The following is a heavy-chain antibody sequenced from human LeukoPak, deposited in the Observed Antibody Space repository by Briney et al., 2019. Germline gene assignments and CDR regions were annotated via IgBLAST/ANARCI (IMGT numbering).Heavy chain of an antibody. CDR1: GFTFSSYG. CDR2: IWYDGSNK. Sequence: GRSLRLSCAASGFTFSSYGMHWVRQAPDKAVEWVAVIWYDGSNKYYADSVKRRFTISRDNSKNTLYLQMNSLRAEDTAVYYCARDVEGGEGYFDYWGQGTLVTVSS. CDR3: ARDVEGGEGYFDY. V-gene: IGHV3-33*01. J-gene: IGHJ4*02. D-gene: IGHD2-15*01.